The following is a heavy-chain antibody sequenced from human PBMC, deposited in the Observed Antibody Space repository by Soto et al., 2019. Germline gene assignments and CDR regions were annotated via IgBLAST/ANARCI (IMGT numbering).Heavy chain of an antibody. CDR2: IIPILGIA. Sequence: SVKVSCKASGGTFSSYTISWVRQAPGQGLEWMGRIIPILGIANYAQKFQGRVTITADKSTSTAYMELSSLRSEDTAVYYCARFISCSGGSCYSDWFDPWGQGTLVTVSS. CDR1: GGTFSSYT. V-gene: IGHV1-69*02. J-gene: IGHJ5*02. D-gene: IGHD2-15*01. CDR3: ARFISCSGGSCYSDWFDP.